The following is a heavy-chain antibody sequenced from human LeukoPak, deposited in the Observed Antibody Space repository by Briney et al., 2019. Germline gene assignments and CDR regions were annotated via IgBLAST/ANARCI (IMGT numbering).Heavy chain of an antibody. Sequence: SETLSLTCAVYGGSFSGYSWTWIRQAPGKGLEWIGEISHTGSTYYNPSLKSRVTISVDTSKNQFSLKLSSVTAADTAVYYCARDGNYGSGSYDYWGQGTLVTVSS. J-gene: IGHJ4*02. CDR2: ISHTGST. CDR3: ARDGNYGSGSYDY. D-gene: IGHD3-10*01. V-gene: IGHV4-34*01. CDR1: GGSFSGYS.